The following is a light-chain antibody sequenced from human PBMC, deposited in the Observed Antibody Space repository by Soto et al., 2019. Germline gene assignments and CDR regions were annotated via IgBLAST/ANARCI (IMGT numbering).Light chain of an antibody. CDR1: QSVSSTY. Sequence: ELVLTQSPGTLSLSPGERATLSCRASQSVSSTYLAWYQQKPGQAPRLLIYVASSRATGIPDRFSGSGSGTDFTLTISRLEPEDFAVYYCQQYGSSAWTLGQGTKVEIK. V-gene: IGKV3-20*01. CDR2: VAS. CDR3: QQYGSSAWT. J-gene: IGKJ1*01.